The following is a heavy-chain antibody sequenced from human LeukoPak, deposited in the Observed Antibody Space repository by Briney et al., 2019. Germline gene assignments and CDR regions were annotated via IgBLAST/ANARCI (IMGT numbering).Heavy chain of an antibody. V-gene: IGHV1-24*01. CDR2: FDPEDGKT. CDR1: GYTLTELS. CDR3: ATDLHHYYGSGMNY. D-gene: IGHD3-10*01. Sequence: ASVKVSCKVSGYTLTELSMHWVRQAPGKGLEWMGGFDPEDGKTIYAQKFQGRVTMTEDTSIDTAYMELSSLRSEDTAVYYCATDLHHYYGSGMNYWGQGTLVTVSS. J-gene: IGHJ4*02.